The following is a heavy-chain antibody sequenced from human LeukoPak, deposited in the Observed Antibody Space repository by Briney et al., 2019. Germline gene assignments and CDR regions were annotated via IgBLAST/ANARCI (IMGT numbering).Heavy chain of an antibody. D-gene: IGHD4-17*01. CDR2: ISHDTGDTT. V-gene: IGHV3-48*04. J-gene: IGHJ1*01. CDR1: GFTFSGYG. CDR3: VRDLTTVTLA. Sequence: GGSLRLSCAASGFTFSGYGMSCVRQPLGEGLEWIAYISHDTGDTTYYADSVKGRFSISRDNVNSSLYLQISSLGAEDTAVYYCVRDLTTVTLAWGQGTLVTVSS.